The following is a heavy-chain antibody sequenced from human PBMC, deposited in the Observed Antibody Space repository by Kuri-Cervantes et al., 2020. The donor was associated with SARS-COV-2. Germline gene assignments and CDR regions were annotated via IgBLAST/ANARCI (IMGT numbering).Heavy chain of an antibody. CDR1: GGSISSHY. V-gene: IGHV4-59*11. CDR3: ARDMGGEAYCGGDCYFDY. CDR2: IYYSGST. J-gene: IGHJ4*02. Sequence: GSLRLSCTVSGGSISSHYWSWIRQPPGKGLEWIGYIYYSGSTNYNPSLKSRVTISVDTSKNQFSLKLSSVTAADTAVYYCARDMGGEAYCGGDCYFDYWGQGTLVTVSS. D-gene: IGHD2-21*01.